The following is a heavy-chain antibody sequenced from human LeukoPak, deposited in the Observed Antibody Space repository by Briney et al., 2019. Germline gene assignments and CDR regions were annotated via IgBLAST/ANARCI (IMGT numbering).Heavy chain of an antibody. CDR3: SNGRTSSGTLQHDY. D-gene: IGHD6-19*01. CDR2: ISSSGTYI. J-gene: IGHJ4*02. Sequence: GGSLRLSCAASGFTFSSYSMNWVRQDPGKGLEWVSFISSSGTYIYYADSVKGRFTISRDNSENTLYLQMNSLRAEDTALYYCSNGRTSSGTLQHDYWGQGTLVTVSS. CDR1: GFTFSSYS. V-gene: IGHV3-21*04.